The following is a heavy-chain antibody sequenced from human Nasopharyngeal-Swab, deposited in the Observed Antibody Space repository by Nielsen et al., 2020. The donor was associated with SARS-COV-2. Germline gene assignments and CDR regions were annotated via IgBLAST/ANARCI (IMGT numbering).Heavy chain of an antibody. V-gene: IGHV4-39*01. CDR1: GGSISSSTYY. CDR2: IYYGGST. J-gene: IGHJ4*02. D-gene: IGHD6-13*01. CDR3: ATLSSSWYEYYFDY. Sequence: SETLSLTCTVSGGSISSSTYYWAWIRQPPGKGLEWIGSIYYGGSTYYHPSLKSRVTISVDTSKNQFSLKLSSVTAADTAVYYCATLSSSWYEYYFDYWGQGTLVTVSS.